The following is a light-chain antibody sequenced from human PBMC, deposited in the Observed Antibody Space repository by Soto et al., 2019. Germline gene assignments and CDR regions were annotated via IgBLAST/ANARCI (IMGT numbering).Light chain of an antibody. CDR1: SSDVGGYNY. Sequence: QPASVSGSPGQSITISCTGTSSDVGGYNYVSWYQQHPGKAPKLMIYDVSNRPSGVSNRFSGSKSGNTASLTISGLQAEDEADYYCSSYTSISTVGVFGTGTKLTVL. CDR3: SSYTSISTVGV. J-gene: IGLJ1*01. V-gene: IGLV2-14*01. CDR2: DVS.